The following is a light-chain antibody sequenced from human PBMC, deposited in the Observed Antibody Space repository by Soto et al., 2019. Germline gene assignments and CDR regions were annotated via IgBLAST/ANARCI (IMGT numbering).Light chain of an antibody. Sequence: QSALTQPASVSGSPGQSITISCTGSSSDVGGYNYVSWYQQHPGKAPKLMIYAVSNRPSGVSHRFSGSKSGNTASLTISGLQAEDEADYYRSSYTNSSPYVFGTGTKLTVL. CDR2: AVS. CDR1: SSDVGGYNY. J-gene: IGLJ1*01. CDR3: SSYTNSSPYV. V-gene: IGLV2-14*01.